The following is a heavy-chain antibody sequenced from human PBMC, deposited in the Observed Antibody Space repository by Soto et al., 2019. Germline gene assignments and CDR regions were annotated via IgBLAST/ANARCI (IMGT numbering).Heavy chain of an antibody. Sequence: ASVKVSCKASGYTFTSYGISWVRQAPGQGLEWMGWISAYNGNTNYAQKLQGRVTMTTDTSTSTAYMELRSLRSDDTAVYYCARDVHSSSSLWFDPWGQGTLVTVSS. V-gene: IGHV1-18*01. CDR2: ISAYNGNT. D-gene: IGHD6-6*01. CDR1: GYTFTSYG. CDR3: ARDVHSSSSLWFDP. J-gene: IGHJ5*02.